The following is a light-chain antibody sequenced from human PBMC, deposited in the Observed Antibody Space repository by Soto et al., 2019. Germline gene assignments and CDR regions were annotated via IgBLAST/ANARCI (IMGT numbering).Light chain of an antibody. CDR1: QHVSTY. Sequence: DILLTQSPATLSLSPGEGATLSCRASQHVSTYVAWYQQKPGQAPRLLIYGASTRATGIPARFSGSGSGTDFTLTISRLEPEDFAVYYCQQYGSSGTLGQGTKVDVK. V-gene: IGKV3-20*01. J-gene: IGKJ1*01. CDR2: GAS. CDR3: QQYGSSGT.